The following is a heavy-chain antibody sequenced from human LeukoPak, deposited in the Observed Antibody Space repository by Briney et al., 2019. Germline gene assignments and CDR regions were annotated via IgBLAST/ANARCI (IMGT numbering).Heavy chain of an antibody. CDR1: GFTFDDYA. J-gene: IGHJ4*02. CDR3: ARERKSSTSMDY. V-gene: IGHV3-74*01. CDR2: INTDGSTI. D-gene: IGHD2-2*01. Sequence: PGGSLRLSCAASGFTFDDYAMHWVRQAPGKGLEWVSRINTDGSTITYADSVKGRFTISRDNAKNTLYLQMNSLRAEDTAVYFCARERKSSTSMDYWGQGTLVTVSS.